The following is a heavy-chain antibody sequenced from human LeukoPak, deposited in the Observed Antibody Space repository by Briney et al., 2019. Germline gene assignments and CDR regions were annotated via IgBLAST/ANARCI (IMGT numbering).Heavy chain of an antibody. D-gene: IGHD4-17*01. V-gene: IGHV4-39*01. CDR3: ARMGLTVTVDY. J-gene: IGHJ4*02. CDR1: GGSISSSSCY. Sequence: SETLSLTCTVSGGSISSSSCYWGWIRQPPGKGLEWIGSIYYSGSTYYNPSLKSRVTIFVDTSKNQFSLKLSSVTAADTAVYYCARMGLTVTVDYWGQGTLVTVSS. CDR2: IYYSGST.